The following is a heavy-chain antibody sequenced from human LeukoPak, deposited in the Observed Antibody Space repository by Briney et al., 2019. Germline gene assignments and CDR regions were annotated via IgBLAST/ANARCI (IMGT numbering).Heavy chain of an antibody. CDR1: GFTFSSYG. J-gene: IGHJ4*02. D-gene: IGHD6-19*01. CDR2: IRSDGSNK. CDR3: ARILSSAWGELGY. Sequence: GGSLRLSCAASGFTFSSYGMHWVRQAPGKGLKWVAFIRSDGSNKYYADSVKGRFTISRDNSNNTLYLQMNRLRAEDTAVYYCARILSSAWGELGYWGQGTLVTVSS. V-gene: IGHV3-30*02.